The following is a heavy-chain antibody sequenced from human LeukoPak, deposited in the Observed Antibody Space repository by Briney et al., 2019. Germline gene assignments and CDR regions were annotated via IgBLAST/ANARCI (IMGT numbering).Heavy chain of an antibody. CDR1: GGTFSSYA. Sequence: SVKVSCKASGGTFSSYAISWVRQAPEQGLEWMGRIIPIFGTANYAQKFQGRVTITTDESTSTAYMELSSLRSEDTAVYYCARSGAAAGPYFDYWGQGTLVTVSS. J-gene: IGHJ4*02. CDR2: IIPIFGTA. CDR3: ARSGAAAGPYFDY. V-gene: IGHV1-69*05. D-gene: IGHD6-13*01.